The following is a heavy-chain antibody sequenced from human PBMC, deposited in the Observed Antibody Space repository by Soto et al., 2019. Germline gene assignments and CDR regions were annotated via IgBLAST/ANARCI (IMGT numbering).Heavy chain of an antibody. J-gene: IGHJ6*02. CDR2: ISSSSSYI. Sequence: GGSLRLSCAASGFSFSSYVMTWVRQAPGKGLEWVSSISSSSSYIYYADSVKGRFTISRDNAKNSLYLQMNSLRAEDTAVYYCARDQSEDYYYGMDVWGQGTRVTASS. CDR3: ARDQSEDYYYGMDV. CDR1: GFSFSSYV. V-gene: IGHV3-21*01.